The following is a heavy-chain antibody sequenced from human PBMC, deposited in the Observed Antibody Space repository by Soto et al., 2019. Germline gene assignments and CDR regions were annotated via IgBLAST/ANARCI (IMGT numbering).Heavy chain of an antibody. D-gene: IGHD4-17*01. CDR3: SRAHYGDYGYGMDV. CDR2: YSGFT. V-gene: IGHV4-59*12. Sequence: SETLSLTCTVSGGSITTYQWSWIRQPPGKGLEWIGGYSGFTDYNPSLESRATISVDHSKNQFSLTLSSVTAADTAVYYCSRAHYGDYGYGMDVWGQGTTVTVSS. CDR1: GGSITTYQ. J-gene: IGHJ6*02.